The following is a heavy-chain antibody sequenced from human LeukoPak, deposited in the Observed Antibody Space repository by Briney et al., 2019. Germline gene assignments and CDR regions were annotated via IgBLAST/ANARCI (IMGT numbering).Heavy chain of an antibody. V-gene: IGHV3-21*01. Sequence: GGSLRLSCAASGFTFSSYSMDWVRQAPGKGLEWVSSISSSSSYIYYADSVKGRFTISRDNAKNSLYLQMNSLRAEDTAVYYCARDWGNSSSPWFDPWGQGTLVTVSS. J-gene: IGHJ5*02. CDR3: ARDWGNSSSPWFDP. CDR2: ISSSSSYI. D-gene: IGHD6-13*01. CDR1: GFTFSSYS.